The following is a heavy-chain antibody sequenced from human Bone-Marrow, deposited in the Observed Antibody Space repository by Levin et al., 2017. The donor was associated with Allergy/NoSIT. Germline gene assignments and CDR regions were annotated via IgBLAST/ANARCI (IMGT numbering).Heavy chain of an antibody. V-gene: IGHV3-21*01. CDR2: IIAGGNNI. CDR3: ASWAMYHYDRSAFDYFYYAMDV. D-gene: IGHD3-22*01. J-gene: IGHJ6*02. Sequence: GGSLRLSCAASGILFSSYDMNWVRQAPGKGLEGVSSIIAGGNNIYYATSVKGRFTISRDNAKNSLFLQMNSLRAEDTAVYYCASWAMYHYDRSAFDYFYYAMDVWGQGTTVTVSS. CDR1: GILFSSYD.